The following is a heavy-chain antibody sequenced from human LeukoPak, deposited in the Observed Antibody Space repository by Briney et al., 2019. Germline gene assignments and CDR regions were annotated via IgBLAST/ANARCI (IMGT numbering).Heavy chain of an antibody. Sequence: PGGTLRLSCAASGFTFSNYVMSWVRQAPGKGLEWVSAISGSGGSTYYADSVKGRFTISRDNSKNTLYLQMNSLRAEDTAVYYCAKGVGYCSGGSCQQFDYWGQGTLVTVSS. CDR1: GFTFSNYV. D-gene: IGHD2-15*01. V-gene: IGHV3-23*01. J-gene: IGHJ4*02. CDR2: ISGSGGST. CDR3: AKGVGYCSGGSCQQFDY.